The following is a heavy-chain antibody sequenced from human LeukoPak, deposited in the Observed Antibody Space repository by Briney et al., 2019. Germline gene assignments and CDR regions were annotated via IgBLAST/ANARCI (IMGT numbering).Heavy chain of an antibody. J-gene: IGHJ4*02. Sequence: ASVKVSCKASGGTFSSYAIGWVRQAPGQGLEWMGGIIPIFGTANYAQKFQGRVTITTDESTSTAYMELSSLRSEDTAVYYCARSLPVAYCGGDCYYYFDYWGQGTLVTVSS. CDR2: IIPIFGTA. CDR1: GGTFSSYA. V-gene: IGHV1-69*05. D-gene: IGHD2-21*01. CDR3: ARSLPVAYCGGDCYYYFDY.